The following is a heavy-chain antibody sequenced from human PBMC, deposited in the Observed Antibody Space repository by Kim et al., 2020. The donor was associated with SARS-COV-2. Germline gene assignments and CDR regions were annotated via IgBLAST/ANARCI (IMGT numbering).Heavy chain of an antibody. D-gene: IGHD6-13*01. CDR3: ARGGYSSSFFGFRYYMDV. J-gene: IGHJ6*03. V-gene: IGHV4-34*01. Sequence: KSRVTISVDTSKNRFALKLSSVTAADTAVYYCARGGYSSSFFGFRYYMDVWGKGTTVTVSS.